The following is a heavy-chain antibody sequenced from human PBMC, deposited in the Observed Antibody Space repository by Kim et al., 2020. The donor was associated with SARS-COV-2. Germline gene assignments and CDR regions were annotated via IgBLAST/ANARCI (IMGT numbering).Heavy chain of an antibody. V-gene: IGHV4-59*12. J-gene: IGHJ4*02. CDR3: ARGGLSSAPYDF. D-gene: IGHD6-19*01. Sequence: NHHPSRTSRVTISADMSKNQFSLKVNSVTAADTSVYYCARGGLSSAPYDFWGQGTLVTVSS.